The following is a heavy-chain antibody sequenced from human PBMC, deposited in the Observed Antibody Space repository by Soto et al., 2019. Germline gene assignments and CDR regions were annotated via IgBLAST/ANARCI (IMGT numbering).Heavy chain of an antibody. CDR3: ARRNYGSEFDY. D-gene: IGHD3-10*01. J-gene: IGHJ4*02. Sequence: EVQLLESGGGLVQPGGSLRLSCAASGFTFSNYAMNWVRQAPGKGLEWVSVISGSGDSTYYADSVKGRFTISRDNSKNTLYLHMNSLRAEDTAVYYCARRNYGSEFDYWGQGILVTVSS. CDR1: GFTFSNYA. CDR2: ISGSGDST. V-gene: IGHV3-23*01.